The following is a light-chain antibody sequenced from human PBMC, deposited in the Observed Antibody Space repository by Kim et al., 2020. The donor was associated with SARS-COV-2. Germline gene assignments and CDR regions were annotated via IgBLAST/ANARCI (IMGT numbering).Light chain of an antibody. V-gene: IGKV3-11*01. CDR3: QQFSDWLT. CDR1: QSVGSQ. Sequence: EIVLTQSPATLSLSPGERATLSCRASQSVGSQLAWYQQKSGQAPRLLIFDASNRATDIPARFSGSGSGTDFNLTISSLESEDLGIYYCQQFSDWLTFGGGTKLEI. J-gene: IGKJ4*01. CDR2: DAS.